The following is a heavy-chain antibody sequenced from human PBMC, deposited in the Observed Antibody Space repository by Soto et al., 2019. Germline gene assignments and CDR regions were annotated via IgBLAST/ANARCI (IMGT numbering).Heavy chain of an antibody. CDR1: GGSISRAGYS. CDR3: ASSRVVTTYFDY. CDR2: IYNSGST. Sequence: QLQLQESGSRLVKPSQTLSLTCAVSGGSISRAGYSWSWIRQSPGKGLEWIGYIYNSGSTFYNPSLKSRLTMSVDRSKIQLSLQLNSVTAADTAVYYCASSRVVTTYFDYWGQGTLVTVSS. V-gene: IGHV4-30-2*06. J-gene: IGHJ4*02. D-gene: IGHD2-21*02.